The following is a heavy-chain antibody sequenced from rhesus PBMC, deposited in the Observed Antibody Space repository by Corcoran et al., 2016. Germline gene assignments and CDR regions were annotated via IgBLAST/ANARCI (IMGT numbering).Heavy chain of an antibody. J-gene: IGHJ4*01. V-gene: IGHV4-173*01. Sequence: QLQLQESGPGLVKPSETLSLTCAVSGGSISSHYWSWIRKPQGKGLEWIGRVSGSGGSTDYNPSLKSRVTISTDTSKNQFSLKLSSVTAADTAVYYCARHEYSNYDEYYFDYWGQGVLVTVSS. D-gene: IGHD4-23*01. CDR1: GGSISSHY. CDR3: ARHEYSNYDEYYFDY. CDR2: VSGSGGST.